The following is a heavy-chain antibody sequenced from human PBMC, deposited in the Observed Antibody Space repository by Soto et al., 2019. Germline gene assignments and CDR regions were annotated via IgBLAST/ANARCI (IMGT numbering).Heavy chain of an antibody. CDR3: AREIVVPAATTMAFYI. CDR1: GGTFSSYA. Sequence: ASVKVSCKASGGTFSSYAISWVRQAPGQGLEWMGGIIPIFGTANYAQKFQGRVTITADESTSTAYMELSSLRSEDTAVYYCAREIVVPAATTMAFYIWGQGTMVTVSS. CDR2: IIPIFGTA. J-gene: IGHJ3*02. D-gene: IGHD2-2*01. V-gene: IGHV1-69*13.